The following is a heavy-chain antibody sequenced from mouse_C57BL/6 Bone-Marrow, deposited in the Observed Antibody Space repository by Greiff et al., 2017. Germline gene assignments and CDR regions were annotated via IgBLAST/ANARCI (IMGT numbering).Heavy chain of an antibody. CDR2: INPGSGGT. CDR1: GYAFTNYL. J-gene: IGHJ1*03. Sequence: VQLVESGAELVRPGTSVKVSCKASGYAFTNYLIEWVKQRPGQGLEWIGVINPGSGGTNYNEKFKGKATLTADKSSSTAYMQLSSLTSEDSAVYFCARGRYWYFDVWGTGTTVTVSS. V-gene: IGHV1-54*01. CDR3: ARGRYWYFDV.